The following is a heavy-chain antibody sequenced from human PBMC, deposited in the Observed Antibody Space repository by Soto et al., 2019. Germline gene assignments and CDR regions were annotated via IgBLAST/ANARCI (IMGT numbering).Heavy chain of an antibody. CDR1: GGSISSGDNY. V-gene: IGHV4-30-4*01. CDR3: ARVGAVGATTADY. CDR2: IYYSGST. J-gene: IGHJ4*02. D-gene: IGHD1-26*01. Sequence: QVQLQESGPGLVKPSQTLSLTSTVSGGSISSGDNYWSWIRQPPGKGLEWIGYIYYSGSTYYNPSLMSRVTISVDTPNNQFYLKLSSVTAVDTAVYCCARVGAVGATTADYWGQGTLVTVSS.